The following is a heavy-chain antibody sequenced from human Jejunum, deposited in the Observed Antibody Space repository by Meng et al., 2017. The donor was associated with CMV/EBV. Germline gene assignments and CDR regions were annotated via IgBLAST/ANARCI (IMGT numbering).Heavy chain of an antibody. CDR2: FHPGGTT. CDR1: GGPISGYY. D-gene: IGHD3-16*01. J-gene: IGHJ5*02. CDR3: ARECVGEAYDCQWNYWFDP. Sequence: QWQLQEAGPGLVRSSETLSLTCSVSGGPISGYYWSWVRQPAGKRLEWIGRFHPGGTTNYNPSLENRITVSVDSSKNQFFLKLTSVTAADTAIYYCARECVGEAYDCQWNYWFDPWGRGTLVTVSS. V-gene: IGHV4-4*07.